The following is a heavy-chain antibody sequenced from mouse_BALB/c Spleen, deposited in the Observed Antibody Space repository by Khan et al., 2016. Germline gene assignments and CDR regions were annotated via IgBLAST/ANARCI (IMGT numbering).Heavy chain of an antibody. V-gene: IGHV9-3-1*01. CDR2: INTYSGES. Sequence: QIQLVQSGPELKKPGQTVKISCKASGYTFTNYGMNWVKQATGKGLKWMGWINTYSGESTYADEFKGRLAFSLETSANTASLQLHNLKNEDTDTYFGASYRYYYGSSRYCDVWGAGTTVTVSS. CDR3: ASYRYYYGSSRYCDV. D-gene: IGHD1-1*01. J-gene: IGHJ1*01. CDR1: GYTFTNYG.